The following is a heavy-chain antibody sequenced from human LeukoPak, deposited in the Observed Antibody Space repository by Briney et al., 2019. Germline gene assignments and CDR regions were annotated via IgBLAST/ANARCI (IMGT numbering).Heavy chain of an antibody. Sequence: SVKVSCKASGATFSSYAISWVRQAPGQGLEWMGGIIPIFGTANYAQKFQGRVTITTDESTSTAYMELSSLRSEDTAVYYCARATKVRGVIMKYFDYWGQGTLVTVSS. D-gene: IGHD3-10*01. CDR1: GATFSSYA. CDR2: IIPIFGTA. V-gene: IGHV1-69*05. J-gene: IGHJ4*02. CDR3: ARATKVRGVIMKYFDY.